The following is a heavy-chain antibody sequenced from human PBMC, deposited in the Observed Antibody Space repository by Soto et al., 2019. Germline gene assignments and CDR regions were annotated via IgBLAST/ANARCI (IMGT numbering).Heavy chain of an antibody. V-gene: IGHV4-39*01. J-gene: IGHJ3*02. Sequence: QLQLQESGPGLVKPSETLSLTCTVSGGSISSSSYYWGWIRQPPGKGLEWIGSIYYSGSTYYNPSLKSRVTISVDTSKNQFSLRLSSVTAADTAVYYCARQPKDAFDIWGQGTMVTVSS. CDR2: IYYSGST. CDR3: ARQPKDAFDI. CDR1: GGSISSSSYY.